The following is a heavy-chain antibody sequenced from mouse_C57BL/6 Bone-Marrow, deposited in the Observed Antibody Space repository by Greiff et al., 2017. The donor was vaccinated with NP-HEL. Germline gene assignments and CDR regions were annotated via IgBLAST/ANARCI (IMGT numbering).Heavy chain of an antibody. D-gene: IGHD2-4*01. CDR3: AKNGGHDYPSWFAY. CDR1: GFSLTSYG. J-gene: IGHJ3*01. V-gene: IGHV2-4*01. Sequence: QVHVKQSGPGLVQPSQSLSITCTVSGFSLTSYGVHWVRQPPGKGLEWLGVIWSGGSTDYNAAFISRLSISKDNSKSQVFFKMNSLQADDTAIYYCAKNGGHDYPSWFAYWGQGTLVTVSA. CDR2: IWSGGST.